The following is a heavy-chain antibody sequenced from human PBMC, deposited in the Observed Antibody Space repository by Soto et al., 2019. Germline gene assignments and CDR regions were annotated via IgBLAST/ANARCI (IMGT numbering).Heavy chain of an antibody. D-gene: IGHD3-22*01. V-gene: IGHV3-30*18. Sequence: GGSLRLSCAASGFTFSSYGMHWVRQAPGKGLEWVAVISYDGSNKYYADSVKGRFTISRDNPKNTLYLQMNSLRAEDTAVYYCAKDYYDSSGYYPHNWFDPWGQGTLVTVSS. CDR3: AKDYYDSSGYYPHNWFDP. CDR2: ISYDGSNK. J-gene: IGHJ5*02. CDR1: GFTFSSYG.